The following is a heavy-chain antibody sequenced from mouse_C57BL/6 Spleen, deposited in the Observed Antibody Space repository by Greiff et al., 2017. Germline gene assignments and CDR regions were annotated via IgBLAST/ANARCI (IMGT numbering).Heavy chain of an antibody. CDR3: ARDRQLRPIAWFAY. J-gene: IGHJ3*01. D-gene: IGHD3-2*02. CDR2: INPNNGGT. CDR1: GYTFTDYN. V-gene: IGHV1-22*01. Sequence: VQLQQSGPELVKPGASVKMSRKASGYTFTDYNMHWVKQSHGKSLEWIGYINPNNGGTSYNQKFKGKATLTVNKSSSTAYMELRSLTSEDSAVYYCARDRQLRPIAWFAYWGQGTLVTVSA.